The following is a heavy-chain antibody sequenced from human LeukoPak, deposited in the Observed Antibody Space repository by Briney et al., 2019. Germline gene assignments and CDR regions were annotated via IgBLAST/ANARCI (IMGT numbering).Heavy chain of an antibody. CDR2: ISDIAAST. D-gene: IGHD1-1*01. J-gene: IGHJ3*02. Sequence: GGSLRLSWAPSGFTFSNDAMSWVRQAPGKGLEWVSDISDIAASTNYVGSVKGRFTISRDNSRNTLYLHMNSLRAEDTAVYYCARKGYGALDIWGQGTMVTVSS. V-gene: IGHV3-23*01. CDR1: GFTFSNDA. CDR3: ARKGYGALDI.